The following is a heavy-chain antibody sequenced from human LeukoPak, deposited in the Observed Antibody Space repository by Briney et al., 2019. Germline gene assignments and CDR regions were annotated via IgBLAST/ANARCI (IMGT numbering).Heavy chain of an antibody. V-gene: IGHV3-48*04. J-gene: IGHJ4*02. D-gene: IGHD6-6*01. Sequence: GGSLRLSCAASGFTFSNYNMNWVRQAPGKGLEWASYISSSSSTIYYADSVKGRFTVSRDNAKNSLYLQMSSLRVEDTAVYYCARSARPHPYFDYWGQGTLVTVSS. CDR1: GFTFSNYN. CDR3: ARSARPHPYFDY. CDR2: ISSSSSTI.